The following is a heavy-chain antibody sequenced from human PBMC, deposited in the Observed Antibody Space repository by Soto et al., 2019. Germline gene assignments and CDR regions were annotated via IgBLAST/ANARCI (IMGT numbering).Heavy chain of an antibody. J-gene: IGHJ6*03. CDR3: ARGATYCSGGSCYYYMDV. Sequence: GASVKVSCKASGYTFTSYDINWVRQATGQGLEWMGWMNPNSGNTGYAQKFQGRVTMTRNTSISTAYMELSSLRSEDTAVYYCARGATYCSGGSCYYYMDVWGKGTTVTVSS. V-gene: IGHV1-8*01. CDR2: MNPNSGNT. D-gene: IGHD2-15*01. CDR1: GYTFTSYD.